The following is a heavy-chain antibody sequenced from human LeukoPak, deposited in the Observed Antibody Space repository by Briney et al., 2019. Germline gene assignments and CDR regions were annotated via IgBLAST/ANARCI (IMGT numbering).Heavy chain of an antibody. V-gene: IGHV4-59*08. D-gene: IGHD3-9*01. J-gene: IGHJ4*02. CDR2: IYYSGGT. CDR1: GGSISSCY. Sequence: SETLSLTCTVSGGSISSCYWSWIRQPPGKGLEWIGYIYYSGGTNYNPSLKSRVTISVDTSKNQFSLRLTSVTAADTAVYYCARLRDDILTGYHFDYWGQGTLVTVSS. CDR3: ARLRDDILTGYHFDY.